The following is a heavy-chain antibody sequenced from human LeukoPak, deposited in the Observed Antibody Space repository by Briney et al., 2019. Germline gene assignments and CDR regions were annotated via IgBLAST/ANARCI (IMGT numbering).Heavy chain of an antibody. D-gene: IGHD2-15*01. J-gene: IGHJ4*02. Sequence: PGGSLRLSCAAAGFTFSSYSISPVRQAPGEGLEWVSYISRSSSTIYYADSVKGRFTISRDNAKNSLYLQMNGLRAEDTAVYYCARRLLWGQGTLVTVSS. CDR2: ISRSSSTI. CDR3: ARRLL. CDR1: GFTFSSYS. V-gene: IGHV3-48*01.